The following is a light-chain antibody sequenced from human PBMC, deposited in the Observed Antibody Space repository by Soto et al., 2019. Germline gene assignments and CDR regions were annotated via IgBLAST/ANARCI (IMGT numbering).Light chain of an antibody. Sequence: QSALTQPASVSGSPGQSIAISCTGTSSDVGAYNYVSWYQHHPGKAPKLLIYDVSNRPSGVSGRFSGSKSGNTASLTLSGLHAEDEADYYCCSYTTSDIYIFGTWTKLTVL. CDR2: DVS. CDR3: CSYTTSDIYI. J-gene: IGLJ1*01. CDR1: SSDVGAYNY. V-gene: IGLV2-14*03.